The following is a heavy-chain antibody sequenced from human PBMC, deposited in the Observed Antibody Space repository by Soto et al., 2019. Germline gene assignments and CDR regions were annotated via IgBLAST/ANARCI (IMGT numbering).Heavy chain of an antibody. CDR3: ARSTEWNAFDL. CDR1: GFTVIRDY. D-gene: IGHD3-3*01. CDR2: IYSGGTT. V-gene: IGHV3-53*02. Sequence: EEQLVETGGGLIQPGGSLRLSCAVSGFTVIRDYMNWVRQAQGKGLEWVSVIYSGGTTYHADSVKGRFTISRDNSGNTLFLQMNSLRAEDTAMYYCARSTEWNAFDLWGQGTMVTVSS. J-gene: IGHJ3*01.